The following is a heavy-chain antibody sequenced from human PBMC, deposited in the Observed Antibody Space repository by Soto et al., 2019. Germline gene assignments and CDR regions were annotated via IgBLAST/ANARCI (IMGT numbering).Heavy chain of an antibody. J-gene: IGHJ4*02. CDR2: ISGTGGST. CDR1: GFTFSTYA. V-gene: IGHV3-23*01. CDR3: SKNWDTTSSSSSH. Sequence: EVQLLESGGGLVQPGGSLRLSCAASGFTFSTYAMSWVRQAPGKGLEWVSAISGTGGSTYYADSVKGRFTISRDNSKNTLYLQINSLRGYDTAVYYCSKNWDTTSSSSSHWGQGTLVTVSS. D-gene: IGHD6-6*01.